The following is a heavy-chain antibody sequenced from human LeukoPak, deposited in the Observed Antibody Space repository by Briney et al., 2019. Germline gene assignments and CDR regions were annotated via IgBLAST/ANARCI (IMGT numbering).Heavy chain of an antibody. V-gene: IGHV4-34*01. J-gene: IGHJ4*02. CDR2: INHCGST. Sequence: SETLSLTCAVYGGSFSGYYWSWIRQPPGKGLEWIGEINHCGSTNYNPSLKSRVTISVDTSKNQFSLKLSSVTAADTAVYYCARFGASYDILTGYYPSYFDYWGQGTLVTVSS. D-gene: IGHD3-9*01. CDR1: GGSFSGYY. CDR3: ARFGASYDILTGYYPSYFDY.